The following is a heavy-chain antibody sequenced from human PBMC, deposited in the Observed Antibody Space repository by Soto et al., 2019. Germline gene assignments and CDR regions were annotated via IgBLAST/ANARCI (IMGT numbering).Heavy chain of an antibody. V-gene: IGHV1-3*01. J-gene: IGHJ3*02. CDR1: GYTFTTYA. CDR3: ATPLVVRGVAWGGDAFDI. CDR2: INAGNGKT. Sequence: QVQLVQSGVEVKKPGASVRVSCKASGYTFTTYAIHWVRQAPGQRLEWMGWINAGNGKTKYSQKFQDRVTITRDTSATTAYMELSSLRSEDTAVYYCATPLVVRGVAWGGDAFDIWGQGTMVTVSS. D-gene: IGHD3-10*01.